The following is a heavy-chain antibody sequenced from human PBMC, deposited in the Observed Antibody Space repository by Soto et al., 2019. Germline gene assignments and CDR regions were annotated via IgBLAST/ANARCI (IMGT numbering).Heavy chain of an antibody. Sequence: GGSLRLSCAVSGFMFEDYAMHWVRQAPGKGLEWVSGINWNGINKGYADSVQGRFTISRDNAKKSLYLQMDYLRPEDTAFYFCAKDADRLGELWGYFQNWGQGTLVTVSS. CDR2: INWNGINK. CDR1: GFMFEDYA. D-gene: IGHD3-16*01. V-gene: IGHV3-9*01. CDR3: AKDADRLGELWGYFQN. J-gene: IGHJ1*01.